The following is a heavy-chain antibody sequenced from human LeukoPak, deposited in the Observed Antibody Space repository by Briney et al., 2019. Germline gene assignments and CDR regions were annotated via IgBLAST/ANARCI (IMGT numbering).Heavy chain of an antibody. CDR2: ISAYNGNT. J-gene: IGHJ3*02. D-gene: IGHD6-19*01. V-gene: IGHV1-18*01. CDR3: ARVFSSGPFGAFDI. Sequence: ASVKVSCKASGGTFSSYAISWVRQAPGQGLEWMGWISAYNGNTNYAQRLQGRVTMTTDTSTSTAYMELRSLRSDDTAVYYCARVFSSGPFGAFDIWGQGTMVTVSS. CDR1: GGTFSSYA.